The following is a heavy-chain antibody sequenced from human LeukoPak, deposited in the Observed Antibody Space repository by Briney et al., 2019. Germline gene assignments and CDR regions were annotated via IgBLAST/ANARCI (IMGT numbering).Heavy chain of an antibody. CDR2: ISSSSSYI. J-gene: IGHJ4*02. CDR3: ARARGIAAAACFDY. V-gene: IGHV3-21*01. CDR1: GFTFSSYS. D-gene: IGHD6-13*01. Sequence: GGSLRLSCAASGFTFSSYSMNWVRQAPGKGLEWVSSISSSSSYIYYADSVKGRFTISRDNAKNSLYLQMNSLRAEDTAVYYCARARGIAAAACFDYWGQGTLVTVSS.